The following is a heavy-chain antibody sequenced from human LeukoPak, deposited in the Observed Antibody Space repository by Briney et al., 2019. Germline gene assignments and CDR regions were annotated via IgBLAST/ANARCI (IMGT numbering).Heavy chain of an antibody. Sequence: HARGSLRLSCAASGFTFSNYVMSWVRQAPEKGLQWVSSSSGSGGSTYYADSVKGRFTISRDSSKKTVYLQMNSLRDEDTAVYFCAKGASPDYYGSGRFDFWGQGILVTVSS. CDR1: GFTFSNYV. CDR2: SSGSGGST. CDR3: AKGASPDYYGSGRFDF. J-gene: IGHJ5*01. D-gene: IGHD3-10*01. V-gene: IGHV3-23*01.